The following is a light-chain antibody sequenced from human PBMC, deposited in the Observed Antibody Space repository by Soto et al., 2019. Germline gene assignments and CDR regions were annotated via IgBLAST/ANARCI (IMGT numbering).Light chain of an antibody. CDR3: SSYTSSMTAV. V-gene: IGLV2-14*03. CDR2: DVS. Sequence: QSALTQPASVSGPPGQSITISCTGTSADIGGYNYVSWYQQHPGKAPRLIIYDVSNRPSGVSNRFSGSKSGYTASLTISGLQAGDEADYYCSSYTSSMTAVFGGGTQLTVL. J-gene: IGLJ2*01. CDR1: SADIGGYNY.